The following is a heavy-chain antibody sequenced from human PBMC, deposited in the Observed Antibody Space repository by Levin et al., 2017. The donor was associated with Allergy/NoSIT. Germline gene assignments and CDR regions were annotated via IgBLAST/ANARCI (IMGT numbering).Heavy chain of an antibody. D-gene: IGHD3-22*01. CDR3: VKEKSRYDSGWYLGD. Sequence: GGSLRLSCSASGFTFGAFSMHWVRQAPGKGLEYVSRINNNGGSTIYADSVKGRFTVSRDNSKNTLSLQLSSLRVEDTAVYFCVKEKSRYDSGWYLGDWGQGTLVTVSS. J-gene: IGHJ4*02. V-gene: IGHV3-64D*06. CDR1: GFTFGAFS. CDR2: INNNGGST.